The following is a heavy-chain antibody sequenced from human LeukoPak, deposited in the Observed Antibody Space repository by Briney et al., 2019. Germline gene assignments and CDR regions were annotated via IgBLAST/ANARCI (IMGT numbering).Heavy chain of an antibody. D-gene: IGHD5-18*01. CDR2: ISYSGGT. Sequence: SETLSLTCLVSGGSMSSSSDYWGWIRQPPGKGLEWIGTISYSGGTYHNPSLKSRVTISADTSKNQFSLRLTSVTAADTAVYHCARLTDRQYALWGRGWFDPWSQGTLVTVSS. CDR3: ARLTDRQYALWGRGWFDP. CDR1: GGSMSSSSDY. V-gene: IGHV4-39*01. J-gene: IGHJ5*02.